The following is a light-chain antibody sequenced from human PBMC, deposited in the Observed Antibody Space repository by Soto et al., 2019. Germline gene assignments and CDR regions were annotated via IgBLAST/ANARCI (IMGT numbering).Light chain of an antibody. CDR2: DVS. V-gene: IGLV2-11*01. J-gene: IGLJ2*01. Sequence: QSVLTQPRSVPGSPGQSVTISCTGTSSDVGGYNYVSWYQQHPGKAPKLMIYDVSKRPSGVPDRFSGSKSGNTASLTISGLQAEDEADYCCCSYAGSAVFGGGTQLTVL. CDR3: CSYAGSAV. CDR1: SSDVGGYNY.